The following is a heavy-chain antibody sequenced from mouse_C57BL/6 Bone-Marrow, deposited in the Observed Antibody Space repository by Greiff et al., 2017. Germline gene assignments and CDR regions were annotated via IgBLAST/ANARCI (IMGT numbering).Heavy chain of an antibody. CDR1: GFTFSDYG. CDR2: ISSGSSTI. D-gene: IGHD2-2*01. J-gene: IGHJ2*01. CDR3: ARRLVFDY. Sequence: EVQLKESGGGLVKPGGSLKLSCAASGFTFSDYGMHWVRQAPEQGLEWVAYISSGSSTIYYADTVKGRFTISRDNAKNTLFLQMTSLRSEDTAMYYCARRLVFDYWGQGTTLTVSS. V-gene: IGHV5-17*01.